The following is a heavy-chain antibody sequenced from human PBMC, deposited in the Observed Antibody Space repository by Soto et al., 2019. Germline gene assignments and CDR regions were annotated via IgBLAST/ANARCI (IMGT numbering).Heavy chain of an antibody. D-gene: IGHD6-19*01. V-gene: IGHV3-15*01. CDR1: GFTFTKAW. CDR2: IKSRADGGTT. CDR3: TTASQWLTPYS. J-gene: IGHJ4*02. Sequence: PGGSLRLSCAASGFTFTKAWMTWVRQTPGKGLEWVGRIKSRADGGTTDYAASVKDRFIISRDDSNDTLYLHMNRLKTDDTAVYYCTTASQWLTPYSWGQAALVTVSS.